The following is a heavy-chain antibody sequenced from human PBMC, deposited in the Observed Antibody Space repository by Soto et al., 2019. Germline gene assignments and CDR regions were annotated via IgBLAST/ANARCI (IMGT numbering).Heavy chain of an antibody. D-gene: IGHD3-3*01. CDR3: ARDGSYDFWSGYSTYYYYGMDV. J-gene: IGHJ6*02. Sequence: SLRLSCAASGFTFSSYAMHWVRQAPGKGLEWVAVISYDGSNKYYADSVKGRFTISRDNSKNTLYLQMNSLRAEDTAVYYCARDGSYDFWSGYSTYYYYGMDVWGQGTTVTVSS. CDR2: ISYDGSNK. V-gene: IGHV3-30-3*01. CDR1: GFTFSSYA.